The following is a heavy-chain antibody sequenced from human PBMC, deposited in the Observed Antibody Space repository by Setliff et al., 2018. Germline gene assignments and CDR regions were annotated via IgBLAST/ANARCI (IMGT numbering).Heavy chain of an antibody. V-gene: IGHV1-69*10. Sequence: SVKVSCKASGGTFSSYAISWVRQAPGQGLEWMGGIIXXXXXXXXXXKFQGRVXXTADESTSTAYMELSSLRSEDTAVYYCARSSPDGYNLGYYYYGMDVWGQGTTGTVS. CDR3: ARSSPDGYNLGYYYYGMDV. CDR1: GGTFSSYA. CDR2: IIXXXXXX. J-gene: IGHJ6*02. D-gene: IGHD5-12*01.